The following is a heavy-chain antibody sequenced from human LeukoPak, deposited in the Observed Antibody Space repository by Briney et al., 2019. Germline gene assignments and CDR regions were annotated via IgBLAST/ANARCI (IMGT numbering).Heavy chain of an antibody. V-gene: IGHV1-18*01. Sequence: ASMKVSCKASGYTFTSYGISWVRQAPGQGLEWMGWISAYNGNTNYAQKLQGRVTMTTDTSTSTAYMELRSLRSDDTAVYYCARDLPGIAAADAFDIWGQGTMVTVSS. CDR3: ARDLPGIAAADAFDI. D-gene: IGHD6-13*01. CDR1: GYTFTSYG. J-gene: IGHJ3*02. CDR2: ISAYNGNT.